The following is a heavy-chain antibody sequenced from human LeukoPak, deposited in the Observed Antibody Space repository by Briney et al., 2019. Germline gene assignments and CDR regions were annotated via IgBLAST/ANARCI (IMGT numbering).Heavy chain of an antibody. Sequence: SETLSLTCTVSGGSISSYYWSWLRQPPGKGLQWIGYIYSSGTTNYNPSLKSRVTISVDTSKNHFSLQLSSVTAADTAVYYCARRSSSGPNYYYYMDVWGKGTTVTVSS. CDR3: ARRSSSGPNYYYYMDV. CDR1: GGSISSYY. J-gene: IGHJ6*03. CDR2: IYSSGTT. D-gene: IGHD6-6*01. V-gene: IGHV4-4*09.